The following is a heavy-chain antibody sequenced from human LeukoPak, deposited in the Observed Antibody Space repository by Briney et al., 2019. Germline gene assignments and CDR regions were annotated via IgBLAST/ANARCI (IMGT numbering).Heavy chain of an antibody. CDR2: ISGSGGST. CDR3: AKDGGGYYPSYYYYMDV. CDR1: GFTFSSYG. Sequence: PSGGSLRLSCAASGFTFSSYGMSWVRQAPGKGLEWVSAISGSGGSTYYADSVKGRFTISRDNSKNTLYLQMNSLRAEDTAVYYCAKDGGGYYPSYYYYMDVWGKGTTVTISS. J-gene: IGHJ6*03. D-gene: IGHD3-22*01. V-gene: IGHV3-23*01.